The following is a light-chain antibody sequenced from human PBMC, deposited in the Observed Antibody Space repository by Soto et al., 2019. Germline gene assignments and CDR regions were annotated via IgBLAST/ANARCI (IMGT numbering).Light chain of an antibody. CDR3: SSYAGSNNLV. J-gene: IGLJ2*01. V-gene: IGLV2-8*01. Sequence: QSALTQPPSASGSPGQSVTISCTGTSSDVGGYNYVSWYQQHPGKAPKLMIYEVSKRPSGVPDRFSGSKSGNTASLTVSGLQAEDEDDYYCSSYAGSNNLVFVGGTKLPVL. CDR1: SSDVGGYNY. CDR2: EVS.